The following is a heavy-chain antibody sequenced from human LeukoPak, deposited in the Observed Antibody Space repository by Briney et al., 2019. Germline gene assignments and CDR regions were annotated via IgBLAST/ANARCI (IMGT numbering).Heavy chain of an antibody. D-gene: IGHD6-6*01. CDR2: IISKTAGGTT. CDR3: TTDSLQYSSSDHVRGY. J-gene: IGHJ4*02. V-gene: IGHV3-15*01. Sequence: GGSLRLSCAASGFTFSNAWMSWVRQAPGKGLEFVGCIISKTAGGTTDYAAPVKGRVTISRDDSKNTLYLQMNSLKTEDTAVYYCTTDSLQYSSSDHVRGYWGQGTLVTVSS. CDR1: GFTFSNAW.